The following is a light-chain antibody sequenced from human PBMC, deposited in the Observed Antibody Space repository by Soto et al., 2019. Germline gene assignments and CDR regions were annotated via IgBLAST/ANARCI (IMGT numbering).Light chain of an antibody. CDR2: DAS. J-gene: IGKJ3*01. V-gene: IGKV3-15*01. CDR3: QQYNNWPPFT. CDR1: QSVGSN. Sequence: EIAMTQSPATLSVSPGERATLSCRASQSVGSNLAWYQQKPGQAPRLLIYDASARATGIPARFSGSGSGTEFTLAIGSLQSEDFAVYYCQQYNNWPPFTFGPGTKVDLK.